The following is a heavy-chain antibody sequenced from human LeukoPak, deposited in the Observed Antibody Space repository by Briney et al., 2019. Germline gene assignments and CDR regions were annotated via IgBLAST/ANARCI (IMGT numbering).Heavy chain of an antibody. V-gene: IGHV1-24*01. D-gene: IGHD3-10*01. CDR2: FDPEDGET. J-gene: IGHJ4*02. CDR1: GYTLTELS. CDR3: ATVRLLWFGEFPYYFDA. Sequence: ASVKVSCKVSGYTLTELSMHWVRQAPGKGLEWVGGFDPEDGETIYAQKFQGRVTMTEDTSTDTAYMELSSLRSEDTAVYYCATVRLLWFGEFPYYFDAWGQGTLVTVSS.